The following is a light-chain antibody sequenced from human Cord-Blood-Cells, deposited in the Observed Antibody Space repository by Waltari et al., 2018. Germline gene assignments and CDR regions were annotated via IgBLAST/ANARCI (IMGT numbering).Light chain of an antibody. Sequence: NFMLTQPHSVSESPGKTVTISCTRSSGSIASNYVQWYQQRPGSSPTTVIYEDNQRPSGVPDRRAGSIDSSSNSASLTISGLKTDDEADYYCQSYDSSNVVFGGGTKLTVL. CDR3: QSYDSSNVV. J-gene: IGLJ2*01. CDR1: SGSIASNY. V-gene: IGLV6-57*01. CDR2: EDN.